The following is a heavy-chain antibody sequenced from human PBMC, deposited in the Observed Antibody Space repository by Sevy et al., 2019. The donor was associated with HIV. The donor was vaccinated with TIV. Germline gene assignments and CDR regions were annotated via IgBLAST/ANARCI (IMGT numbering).Heavy chain of an antibody. CDR2: IRYDGSNK. CDR1: GFTFSNYG. CDR3: ARGALRYCSSSSCYEGDYYYYGMDV. V-gene: IGHV3-33*01. Sequence: GGSLRLSCTASGFTFSNYGIHWVRQAPGKGLEWVAVIRYDGSNKYYQDSVKGRFTISRDNSKNTLYLQINSLRVEDTAVYYCARGALRYCSSSSCYEGDYYYYGMDVWGQGTTVTVSS. D-gene: IGHD2-2*01. J-gene: IGHJ6*02.